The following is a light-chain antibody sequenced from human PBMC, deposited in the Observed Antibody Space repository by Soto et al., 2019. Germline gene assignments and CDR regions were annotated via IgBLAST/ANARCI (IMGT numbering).Light chain of an antibody. CDR1: SGDVGAYNY. CDR3: SSYTSRSTVV. Sequence: QSALTQPASVSGSPGQSITISCTGTSGDVGAYNYVSWYQHHPGKAPKVMIYEVSNRPSGVSYRFSGSKSGNTASLTISGLQAEDEADYYCSSYTSRSTVVFGTGNKVTVL. J-gene: IGLJ1*01. CDR2: EVS. V-gene: IGLV2-14*01.